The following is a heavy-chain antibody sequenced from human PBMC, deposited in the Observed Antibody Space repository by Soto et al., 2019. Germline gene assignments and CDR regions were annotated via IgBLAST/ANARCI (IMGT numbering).Heavy chain of an antibody. CDR3: ARQQLVGCYYYGMDV. J-gene: IGHJ6*02. CDR2: IYYSGRT. Sequence: QLQLQESGPGLVKPSETLYLSCAVSSGSISSSNYYWGWTRQPPGKGLEWIGSIYYSGRTYYNPSLKSRVTISVDTSKNQFSLKLSSVTAADTAVYYCARQQLVGCYYYGMDVWGQETTVTVSS. CDR1: SGSISSSNYY. D-gene: IGHD6-13*01. V-gene: IGHV4-39*01.